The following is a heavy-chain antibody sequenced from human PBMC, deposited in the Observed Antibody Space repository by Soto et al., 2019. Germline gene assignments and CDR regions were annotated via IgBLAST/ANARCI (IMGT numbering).Heavy chain of an antibody. CDR1: TFIFSTYW. CDR3: ARDGRDGWDY. J-gene: IGHJ4*02. CDR2: IKRDGSET. Sequence: GGSLRLSCAGPTFIFSTYWMTWVRQAPGKGLEWVANIKRDGSETHYADSVKGRFTISRDNSKNSLYLQMNSLRTEDTAVYYCARDGRDGWDYWGQGTLVTVSS. D-gene: IGHD1-26*01. V-gene: IGHV3-7*01.